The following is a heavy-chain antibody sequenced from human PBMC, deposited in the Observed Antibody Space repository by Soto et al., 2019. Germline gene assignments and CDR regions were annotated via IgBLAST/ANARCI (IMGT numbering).Heavy chain of an antibody. CDR2: IYYTGRT. CDR3: ARQPPTWSHNWLDP. D-gene: IGHD3-3*01. V-gene: IGHV4-39*01. Sequence: HLQLQQSGPGLVKPSETLSLTCTVSAGSVSSSSDYWGWIRQPPGKGLEWIGSIYYTGRTYYDPSLKRRLPMTVDTSKNKFSLNLTSVTAADTAVYYCARQPPTWSHNWLDPWGQGTLVSVSS. J-gene: IGHJ5*02. CDR1: AGSVSSSSDY.